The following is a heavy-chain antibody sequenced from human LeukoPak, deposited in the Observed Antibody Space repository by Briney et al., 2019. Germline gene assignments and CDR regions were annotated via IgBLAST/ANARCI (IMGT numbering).Heavy chain of an antibody. J-gene: IGHJ4*02. D-gene: IGHD3-10*01. CDR3: ARARWRRYGSGNFDY. CDR2: INPNSGGT. V-gene: IGHV1-2*02. CDR1: GYTFTVYY. Sequence: ASVKVSFKASGYTFTVYYMHWVRQAPGQGLEWMGWINPNSGGTNYAQKFQGRVTMTRDTSISTAYMELSRLRSDDTAVYYCARARWRRYGSGNFDYWGQGTLVTVSS.